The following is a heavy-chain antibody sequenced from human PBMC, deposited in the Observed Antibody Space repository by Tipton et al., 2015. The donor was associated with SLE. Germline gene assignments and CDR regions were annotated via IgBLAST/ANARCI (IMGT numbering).Heavy chain of an antibody. J-gene: IGHJ6*02. Sequence: SLRLSCAASGFTFDDYAMHWVRQAPGKGLEWVSGISWNSGSIGYADSVKGRFTISRDNAKNSLYLQMNSLRAEDTASYYCAKEGGVGMDVWGQGTTVTVSS. CDR2: ISWNSGSI. CDR3: AKEGGVGMDV. CDR1: GFTFDDYA. V-gene: IGHV3-9*01. D-gene: IGHD3-16*01.